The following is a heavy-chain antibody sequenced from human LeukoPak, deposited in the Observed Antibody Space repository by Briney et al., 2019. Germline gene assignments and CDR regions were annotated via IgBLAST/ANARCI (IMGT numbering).Heavy chain of an antibody. CDR3: ARDSGDIVDYFDY. V-gene: IGHV1-2*02. D-gene: IGHD5-12*01. CDR2: INPNSGGS. J-gene: IGHJ4*02. CDR1: GYTFTDYY. Sequence: ASVKVSCKASGYTFTDYYIHWVRQAPGHAPEWMGWINPNSGGSKYVQKLQGRVTMTSDTSNSTAYLELSSLRSDDTAVYYCARDSGDIVDYFDYWGQGTLVIVSS.